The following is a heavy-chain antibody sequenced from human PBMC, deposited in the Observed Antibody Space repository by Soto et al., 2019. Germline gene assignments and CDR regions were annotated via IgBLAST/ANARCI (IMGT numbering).Heavy chain of an antibody. CDR3: ARGYCSSTSCQYYFDY. CDR2: INGGNGDT. CDR1: GYAYTDDY. V-gene: IGHV1-3*01. J-gene: IGHJ4*02. Sequence: ASVKVYCTGAGYAYTDDYLHWVRKDPGQRLEWMGWINGGNGDTKYSQKFQGRVTITRDTSASTAYMELTSLGSEDTAVYHCARGYCSSTSCQYYFDYWGQGTLVTVSS. D-gene: IGHD2-2*01.